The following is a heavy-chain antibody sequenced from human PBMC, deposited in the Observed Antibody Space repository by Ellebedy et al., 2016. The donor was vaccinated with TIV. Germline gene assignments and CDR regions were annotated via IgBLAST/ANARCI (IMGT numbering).Heavy chain of an antibody. CDR1: GFSFRSYW. D-gene: IGHD3-10*01. Sequence: GGSLRLSCVASGFSFRSYWMSWVRQAPGKGLEWVANIRQDGSDKYHVGSVRGRFTISRDDSKNSLYLQMNSLKSEDTAVYYCARAGYLRGLDYWGQGTLVTVSS. J-gene: IGHJ4*02. CDR2: IRQDGSDK. CDR3: ARAGYLRGLDY. V-gene: IGHV3-7*03.